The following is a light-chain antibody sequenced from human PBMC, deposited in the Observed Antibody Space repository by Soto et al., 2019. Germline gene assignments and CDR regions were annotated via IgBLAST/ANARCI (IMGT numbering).Light chain of an antibody. CDR3: QQYDIPPIT. Sequence: DIQMTQSPSSLFASVGDRVTITCQATQDINIYLNWYQQKPGKAPNLLIYDASNLEIGVPSRFSGSGSGTLFTFTISSLQTEDIGTYCCQQYDIPPITFGRGTRLEIK. J-gene: IGKJ5*01. V-gene: IGKV1-33*01. CDR2: DAS. CDR1: QDINIY.